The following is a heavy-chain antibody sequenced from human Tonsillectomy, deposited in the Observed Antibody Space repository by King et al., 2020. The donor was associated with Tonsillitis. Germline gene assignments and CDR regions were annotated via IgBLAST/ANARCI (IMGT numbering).Heavy chain of an antibody. CDR2: IWYDESIK. J-gene: IGHJ5*02. V-gene: IGHV3-33*08. CDR1: GFTFSNYG. Sequence: VQLVESGGGVVQPGRSLRLSCAASGFTFSNYGMHWVRQAPGKGLEWVAVIWYDESIKYYTDSVKGRFTISRDNSQNTLYLQMDSLRAEDTAVYYCASEVALRAGFDPWGRGTLVSVSS. CDR3: ASEVALRAGFDP. D-gene: IGHD5-12*01.